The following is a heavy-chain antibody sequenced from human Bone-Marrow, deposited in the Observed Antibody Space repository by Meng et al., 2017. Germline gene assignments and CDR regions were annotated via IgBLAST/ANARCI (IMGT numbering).Heavy chain of an antibody. CDR3: AGGAVVTLIFYHAMDV. Sequence: SETLSLTCAVSGYSITGSYNWGWSRQSPGKGLEWSGSIDQSGGTYYNPSLKSRVTMSADTSKNQFSLKLTSVTAADTAVYYCAGGAVVTLIFYHAMDVWGQGTMVTVSS. CDR2: IDQSGGT. CDR1: GYSITGSYN. D-gene: IGHD2-21*02. V-gene: IGHV4-38-2*01. J-gene: IGHJ6*02.